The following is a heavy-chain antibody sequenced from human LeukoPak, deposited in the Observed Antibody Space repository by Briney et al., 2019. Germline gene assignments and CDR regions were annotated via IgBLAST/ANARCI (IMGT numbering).Heavy chain of an antibody. CDR3: ARDQSGSLDY. V-gene: IGHV3-21*01. Sequence: PGGSLRLSCAASGFTFSSYSMNWVRQAPGKGLEWVSSISSRSSYIYYADSVKGRFTISRDNAKNSLYLQMNSLRVEDTAVYYCARDQSGSLDYWGQGTLVTVSS. D-gene: IGHD1-26*01. J-gene: IGHJ4*02. CDR1: GFTFSSYS. CDR2: ISSRSSYI.